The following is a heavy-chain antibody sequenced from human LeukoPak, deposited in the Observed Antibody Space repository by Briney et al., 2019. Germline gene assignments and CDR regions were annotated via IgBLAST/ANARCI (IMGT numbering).Heavy chain of an antibody. D-gene: IGHD2-2*01. CDR1: GYTFTSYA. V-gene: IGHV1-3*01. J-gene: IGHJ6*02. CDR2: INAGNGNT. Sequence: ASVKVSCKASGYTFTSYAMHWVRQAPGQRLEWMGWINAGNGNTKYSQKFQGRVTTTRDTSASTAYMELSSLRSEDTAVYYCARGGYCSSTSCYLVDYYYGMDVWGQGTTVTVSS. CDR3: ARGGYCSSTSCYLVDYYYGMDV.